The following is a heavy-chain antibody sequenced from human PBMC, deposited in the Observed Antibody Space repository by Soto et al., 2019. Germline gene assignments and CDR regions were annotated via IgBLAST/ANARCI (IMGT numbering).Heavy chain of an antibody. D-gene: IGHD4-17*01. CDR2: IIPILGIA. J-gene: IGHJ3*02. CDR3: ARSVGMTTVVTAAFDI. Sequence: RASVKVSCKASGGTFSSYTISWVRQAPGQGLEWMGRIIPILGIANYAQKFQGRVTITADKSTSTAYMELSSLRSEGTAVYYCARSVGMTTVVTAAFDIWGQGTMVTVSS. CDR1: GGTFSSYT. V-gene: IGHV1-69*02.